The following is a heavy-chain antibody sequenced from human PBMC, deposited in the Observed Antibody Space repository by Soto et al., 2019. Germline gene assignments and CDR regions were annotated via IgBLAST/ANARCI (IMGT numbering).Heavy chain of an antibody. CDR2: ISSSSSYI. D-gene: IGHD4-17*01. CDR3: ARDRDYDVTHDAFDI. CDR1: GFTFSSYS. Sequence: EVQLVESGGGLVKPGGSLRLSCAASGFTFSSYSMNWVRQAPGKGLEWVSSISSSSSYIYYADSVKGRFTISRDNAKNSLYLQMNSMRAEDTAVDYCARDRDYDVTHDAFDIWGQGTMVTVSS. J-gene: IGHJ3*02. V-gene: IGHV3-21*01.